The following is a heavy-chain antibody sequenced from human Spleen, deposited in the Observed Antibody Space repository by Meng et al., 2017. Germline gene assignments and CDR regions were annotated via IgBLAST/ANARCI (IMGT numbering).Heavy chain of an antibody. CDR2: MYYSGST. J-gene: IGHJ4*02. CDR1: GGSISSGGYY. D-gene: IGHD5-18*01. V-gene: IGHV4-31*03. Sequence: QVQLQESGPGLVKPSQTLSPTCTVSGGSISSGGYYWSWIRQHPGKGLEWIGHMYYSGSTYYNPSLKSRVTISVDNSKNQFSLKLSSVTAADTAVYYCARKDTAMVMWDYWGQGTLVTVSS. CDR3: ARKDTAMVMWDY.